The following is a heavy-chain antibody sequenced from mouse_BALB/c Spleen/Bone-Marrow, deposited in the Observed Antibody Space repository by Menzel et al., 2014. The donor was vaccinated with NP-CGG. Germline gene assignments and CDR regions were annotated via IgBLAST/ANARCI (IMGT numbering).Heavy chain of an antibody. V-gene: IGHV14-3*02. D-gene: IGHD2-4*01. J-gene: IGHJ2*01. CDR1: GFNIKDTY. CDR3: ARFPYDYGGGDY. Sequence: VQLQQSGAELVKPGASVKLSCTASGFNIKDTYMHWVKQRPEQGLEWIGRIDPANGNTKYDPKFQGKATITADTSSNTAYLQLSSLTSVDTAVYYCARFPYDYGGGDYWGQGTTLTVSS. CDR2: IDPANGNT.